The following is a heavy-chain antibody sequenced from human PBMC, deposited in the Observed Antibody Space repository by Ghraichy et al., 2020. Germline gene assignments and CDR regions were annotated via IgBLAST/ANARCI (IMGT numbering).Heavy chain of an antibody. Sequence: SETLSLTCSVSGGFITSYYWSWIRQPPGKGLEWIAFIYSSGNTNYNPSLKSRVTISVDTSKNQFSLKVNSVTAADTAMYYCARVLLDYSYGIDVWGQGTTVTVSS. J-gene: IGHJ6*02. CDR3: ARVLLDYSYGIDV. V-gene: IGHV4-59*01. CDR2: IYSSGNT. CDR1: GGFITSYY.